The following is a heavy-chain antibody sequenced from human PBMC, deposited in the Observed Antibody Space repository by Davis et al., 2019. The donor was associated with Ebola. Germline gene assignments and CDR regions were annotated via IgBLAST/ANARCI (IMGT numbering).Heavy chain of an antibody. J-gene: IGHJ5*02. CDR2: ISANNGNH. Sequence: ASVKVSCKASGYTFTSYGISWVRQAPGQGLEWMGWISANNGNHNYSQKFQGRVTMTTDTSTSTAYMELRSLRSDDTAVYYCARDPPPLIIMVRGRLDPWGQGTLVTVSS. CDR3: ARDPPPLIIMVRGRLDP. CDR1: GYTFTSYG. D-gene: IGHD3-10*01. V-gene: IGHV1-18*04.